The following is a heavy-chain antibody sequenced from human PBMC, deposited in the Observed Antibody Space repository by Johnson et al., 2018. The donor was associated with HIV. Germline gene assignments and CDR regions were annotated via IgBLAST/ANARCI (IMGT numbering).Heavy chain of an antibody. J-gene: IGHJ3*02. CDR3: AKSERASAVPDAFDI. CDR2: IRYDGSNK. V-gene: IGHV3-30*02. D-gene: IGHD6-13*01. CDR1: GFTFSSYG. Sequence: QVLLVESGGGLVQPGGSLRLSCAASGFTFSSYGMHWVRQAPGKGLEWVAFIRYDGSNKYYADFVKGRFTISRDNSKNTLYLQMNSLRAEDTAVYYCAKSERASAVPDAFDIWGQGTMVTVSS.